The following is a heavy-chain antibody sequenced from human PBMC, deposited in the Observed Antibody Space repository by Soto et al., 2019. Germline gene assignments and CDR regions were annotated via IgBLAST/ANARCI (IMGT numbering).Heavy chain of an antibody. CDR3: AKSAEGSTRSYFDY. J-gene: IGHJ4*01. V-gene: IGHV3-30-3*02. CDR1: GFTFGNFA. Sequence: QVQLVESGGGVVQPGRSLTVSCAASGFTFGNFAMHWVRQAPGKGLEWLAVMAYDASNKHYADSVKGRFTISRDNSKSTLFLHMSNLRADETAVYYCAKSAEGSTRSYFDYWGHGTLVTVSS. CDR2: MAYDASNK.